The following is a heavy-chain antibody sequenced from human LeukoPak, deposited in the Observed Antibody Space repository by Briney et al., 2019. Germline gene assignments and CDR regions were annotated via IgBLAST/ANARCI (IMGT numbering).Heavy chain of an antibody. CDR3: AKDPTDYYDFWSGYSNPPYYFDY. V-gene: IGHV3-23*01. Sequence: GGSLRLSCAASGFTFSSYWMSWVRQAPGKGLEWVSAISGSGGSTYYADSVKGRFTISRDNSKNTLYLQMNSLRAEDTAVYYCAKDPTDYYDFWSGYSNPPYYFDYWGQGTLVTVSS. J-gene: IGHJ4*02. CDR1: GFTFSSYW. D-gene: IGHD3-3*01. CDR2: ISGSGGST.